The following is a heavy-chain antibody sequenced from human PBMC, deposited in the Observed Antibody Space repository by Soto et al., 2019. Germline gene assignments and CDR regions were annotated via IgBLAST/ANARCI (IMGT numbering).Heavy chain of an antibody. CDR3: ARQGSGSEYPQYFDYVMDV. V-gene: IGHV1-2*02. Sequence: VELVQSGAEVEKPGAAVRISCKTSGYTFTAYYIHWVRQAPGQGLEWMGWINPNSGVANYAQKFQGRVTMTRDTSISTVYMELTKMRSEDTTIYYCARQGSGSEYPQYFDYVMDVWGQGTTAAASS. D-gene: IGHD5-12*01. J-gene: IGHJ6*02. CDR2: INPNSGVA. CDR1: GYTFTAYY.